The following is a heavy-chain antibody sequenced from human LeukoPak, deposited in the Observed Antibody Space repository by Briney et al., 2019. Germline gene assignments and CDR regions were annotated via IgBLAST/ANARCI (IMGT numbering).Heavy chain of an antibody. CDR2: IYSGGNT. CDR1: GFTVSSNY. Sequence: GGSLRLSCAASGFTVSSNYISWVRQAPGKGLEWVSVIYSGGNTYYADSVKGRFTISRDNSKNTLYFQMNSLRVEDTAVYYCASHTSSSPYFDYWGQGTLVTVSS. V-gene: IGHV3-53*01. J-gene: IGHJ4*02. D-gene: IGHD6-6*01. CDR3: ASHTSSSPYFDY.